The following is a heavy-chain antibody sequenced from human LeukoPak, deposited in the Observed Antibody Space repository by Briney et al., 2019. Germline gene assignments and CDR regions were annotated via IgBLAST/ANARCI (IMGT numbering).Heavy chain of an antibody. Sequence: GGSLRLSCAASGFAFSGYWMSWVRQAPGKGLEWVANINQDGSETYYVDSVKGRFTISRDNTKNSLYLQMSSLRAEDTAVYYCARMGSSSSSYWGQGTLVTVSS. CDR3: ARMGSSSSSY. V-gene: IGHV3-7*01. CDR1: GFAFSGYW. D-gene: IGHD6-6*01. CDR2: INQDGSET. J-gene: IGHJ4*02.